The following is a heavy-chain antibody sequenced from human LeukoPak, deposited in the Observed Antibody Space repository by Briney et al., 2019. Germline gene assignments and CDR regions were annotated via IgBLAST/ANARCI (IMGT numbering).Heavy chain of an antibody. Sequence: SGRSLRLSCAASGFTFNSYGIHWVRQAPGKWREWVTVIWYDGNNKYYADCVKGRFTISIERCKNSLCLQMTSLRAEAPAVYSCAREHTTVTSLLDYWGQGTLVTVSS. D-gene: IGHD4-17*01. CDR3: AREHTTVTSLLDY. CDR1: GFTFNSYG. CDR2: IWYDGNNK. J-gene: IGHJ4*02. V-gene: IGHV3-33*01.